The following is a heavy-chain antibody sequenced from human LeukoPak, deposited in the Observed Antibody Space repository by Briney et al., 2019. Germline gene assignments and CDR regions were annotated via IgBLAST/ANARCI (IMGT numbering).Heavy chain of an antibody. Sequence: SVKVSCKASGGTFSSYAISWVRQAPGQGLEWMGGIIPIFGTANYAQKFQGRVTITADESTSTAYMELSSLRSEDTAVYYCARDPLPHIAVAGPAAYFDYWGQGTLVTVSS. CDR2: IIPIFGTA. J-gene: IGHJ4*02. V-gene: IGHV1-69*13. D-gene: IGHD6-19*01. CDR1: GGTFSSYA. CDR3: ARDPLPHIAVAGPAAYFDY.